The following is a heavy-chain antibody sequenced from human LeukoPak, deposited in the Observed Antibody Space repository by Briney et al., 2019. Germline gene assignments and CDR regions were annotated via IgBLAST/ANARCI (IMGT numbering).Heavy chain of an antibody. D-gene: IGHD6-6*01. CDR1: GFTFSSYA. CDR2: ISGSGGST. J-gene: IGHJ4*02. CDR3: AKVSIAARAAYDY. V-gene: IGHV3-23*01. Sequence: PGGPLRLSCAASGFTFSSYAMSWVRQAPGKGLEWVSAISGSGGSTYYADSVKGRFTISRDNSKNTLYLQMNSLRAEGTAVYYCAKVSIAARAAYDYWGQGTLVTVSS.